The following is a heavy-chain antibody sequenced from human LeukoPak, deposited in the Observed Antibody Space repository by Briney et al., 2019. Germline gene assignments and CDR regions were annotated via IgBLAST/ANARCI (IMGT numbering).Heavy chain of an antibody. CDR2: LYYTGST. Sequence: SETLSLTCTVSGYSINSGYYWGWIRQPPGKGLEWIGSLYYTGSTNYNLSLKSRVTISVDTSKNQFSLNLSAVTAEDTALYFCARHPNSGSYYGSVHYWSQGTLVTVSS. D-gene: IGHD3-10*01. V-gene: IGHV4-38-2*02. CDR1: GYSINSGYY. J-gene: IGHJ4*02. CDR3: ARHPNSGSYYGSVHY.